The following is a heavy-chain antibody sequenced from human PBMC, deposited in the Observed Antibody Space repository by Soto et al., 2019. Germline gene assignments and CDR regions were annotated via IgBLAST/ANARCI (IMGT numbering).Heavy chain of an antibody. CDR1: GFTVSGNY. J-gene: IGHJ3*01. CDR2: IYAAGST. CDR3: ASDIFKTGATGVFDL. D-gene: IGHD1-1*01. Sequence: EVQLVESGGGLVQPGGSLRLSCAASGFTVSGNYMSWVRQAPGQGLEWVSVIYAAGSTYYIDSVNGRFTISRDNSKNTLYLQMNSLRAEDTAVYYCASDIFKTGATGVFDLWGQGKRVTVSS. V-gene: IGHV3-66*01.